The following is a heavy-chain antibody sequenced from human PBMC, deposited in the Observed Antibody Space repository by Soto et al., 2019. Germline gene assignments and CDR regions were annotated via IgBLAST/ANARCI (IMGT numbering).Heavy chain of an antibody. J-gene: IGHJ6*02. CDR1: GYTFTSYS. Sequence: ASVKVSCKASGYTFTSYSITWVREAPGQGLEWVGWISGYNGKTDSAQKFQGRVTLTIDTSTTTAYMELRSLRSDDTAVYYCARDFPTYDFWSGHSAVHGMDVWGQGTTVPVSS. V-gene: IGHV1-18*04. CDR3: ARDFPTYDFWSGHSAVHGMDV. CDR2: ISGYNGKT. D-gene: IGHD3-3*01.